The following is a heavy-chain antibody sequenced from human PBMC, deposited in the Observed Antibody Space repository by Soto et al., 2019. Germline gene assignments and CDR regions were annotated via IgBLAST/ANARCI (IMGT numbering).Heavy chain of an antibody. D-gene: IGHD3-3*01. Sequence: QVQLQESGPGLVKPSETLSLNCTVTGGTISGYYWTWIRQSAGGGLEWIGRIYSSGSTNYNPSLKIRVTISLDTSMHHFSLRLSSVTAADTAVYYCARGQRFSDWFDPWGQGTLVTVSS. CDR2: IYSSGST. J-gene: IGHJ5*02. CDR1: GGTISGYY. CDR3: ARGQRFSDWFDP. V-gene: IGHV4-4*07.